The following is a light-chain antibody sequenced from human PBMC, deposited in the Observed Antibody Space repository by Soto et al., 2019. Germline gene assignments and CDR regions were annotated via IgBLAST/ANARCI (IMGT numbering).Light chain of an antibody. CDR2: GAS. CDR3: QQYGSSYT. V-gene: IGKV3-20*01. Sequence: EIVLTQSPGTLSLSPGDRATISCRASQDVSSSYLAWYQRKPGQAPRLIIYGASSRATGIPDRFSGSGSGTDFTITISRLEPEDFAVYYCQQYGSSYTFGQGTKLEIK. CDR1: QDVSSSY. J-gene: IGKJ2*01.